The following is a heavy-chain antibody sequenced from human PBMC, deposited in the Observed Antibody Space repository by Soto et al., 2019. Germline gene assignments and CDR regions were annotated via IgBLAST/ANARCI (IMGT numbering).Heavy chain of an antibody. V-gene: IGHV4-30-4*01. J-gene: IGHJ6*02. Sequence: PSETLSLTCTVAGGSISNGDYYWSWIRQPPGKGLEWIGYIYYSGSTYYNPSLKSRVTISVDTSKNQFSLKLSSVTAADTAVYYCARGLDYYDSSGDYYGMDVWGQATTVTVSS. CDR1: GGSISNGDYY. CDR3: ARGLDYYDSSGDYYGMDV. CDR2: IYYSGST. D-gene: IGHD3-22*01.